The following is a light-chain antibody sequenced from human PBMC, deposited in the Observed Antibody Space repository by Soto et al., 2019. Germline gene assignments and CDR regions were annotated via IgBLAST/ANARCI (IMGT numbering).Light chain of an antibody. CDR1: ETISSY. Sequence: DIQMTQSPSSLSASVGDRVTITCRASETISSYLNWYQQKPGKAPKLLIYAASSLQIGVPSRFSGSGSGTDFTLTISSLQPEDFAAYYCQQSYSTPRNFGQGTKLEIK. V-gene: IGKV1-39*01. J-gene: IGKJ2*01. CDR2: AAS. CDR3: QQSYSTPRN.